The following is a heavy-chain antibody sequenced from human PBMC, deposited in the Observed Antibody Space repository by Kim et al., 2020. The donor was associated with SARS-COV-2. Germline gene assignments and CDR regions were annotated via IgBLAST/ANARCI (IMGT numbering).Heavy chain of an antibody. Sequence: GGSLRLSCAASGFTFDDYGMSWVRQAPGKGLEWVSGINWNGGSTGYADSVKGRFTISRDNAKNSLYLQMNSLRAEDTALYHCARRQRDIAAAGTGWNLFFDYWGQGTLVTVSS. CDR1: GFTFDDYG. V-gene: IGHV3-20*01. D-gene: IGHD6-13*01. CDR3: ARRQRDIAAAGTGWNLFFDY. CDR2: INWNGGST. J-gene: IGHJ4*02.